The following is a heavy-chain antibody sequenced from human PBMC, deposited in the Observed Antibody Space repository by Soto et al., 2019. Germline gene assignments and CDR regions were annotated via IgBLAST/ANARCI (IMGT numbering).Heavy chain of an antibody. CDR1: GYTFTIYG. Sequence: ASVKVSCKASGYTFTIYGISWVRQAPGQGLEWMGWISAYNGNTNYAQKLQGRVTMTTETSTSTAYMGLRSLRSEDTAVYYCARDRLSYYYDSSGYLGGHDAFDIWGQGTMVTVSS. D-gene: IGHD3-22*01. CDR2: ISAYNGNT. J-gene: IGHJ3*02. CDR3: ARDRLSYYYDSSGYLGGHDAFDI. V-gene: IGHV1-18*01.